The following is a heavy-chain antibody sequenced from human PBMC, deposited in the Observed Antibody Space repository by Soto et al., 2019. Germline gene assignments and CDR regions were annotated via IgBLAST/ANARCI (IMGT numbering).Heavy chain of an antibody. V-gene: IGHV1-69*12. D-gene: IGHD2-2*01. CDR2: IIPIFGTA. CDR1: GGTFSSYA. CDR3: ARHVPAAGYYYGMDV. J-gene: IGHJ6*02. Sequence: QVQLVQSGAEVKKPGSSVKVSCKASGGTFSSYAISWVRQAPGQGLEWMGGIIPIFGTANYAQKFQGRVTINADDSTTTAYMELSSLRSEDTAVYYCARHVPAAGYYYGMDVWGQGTTVTVSS.